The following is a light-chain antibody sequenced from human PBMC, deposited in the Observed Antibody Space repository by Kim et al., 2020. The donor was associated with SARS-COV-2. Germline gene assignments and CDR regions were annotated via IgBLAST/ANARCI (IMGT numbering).Light chain of an antibody. V-gene: IGKV1-33*01. CDR1: QDIRNY. Sequence: SASAGDRVTITGQASQDIRNYLHWFQQKPGKAPKLLIYDASNLETGVPSRFSGSGSGTDVTFTITSLQPEDVATYYCQYYDSLPVTFGGGTKVEI. CDR2: DAS. J-gene: IGKJ4*02. CDR3: QYYDSLPVT.